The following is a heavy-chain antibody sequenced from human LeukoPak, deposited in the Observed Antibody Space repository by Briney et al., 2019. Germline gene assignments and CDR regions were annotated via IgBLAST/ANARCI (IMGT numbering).Heavy chain of an antibody. Sequence: GGSLRLSCAASGFTFSSYWMSWVRQAPGKGLEWVANIKQDGSEKYYVDSVKGRFTISRDNAKNSLYLQMNSLRAEDTAVYYCARSLSSGWGSYYYYYYMDVWGKGTTVTVSS. D-gene: IGHD6-19*01. V-gene: IGHV3-7*01. CDR3: ARSLSSGWGSYYYYYYMDV. CDR2: IKQDGSEK. CDR1: GFTFSSYW. J-gene: IGHJ6*03.